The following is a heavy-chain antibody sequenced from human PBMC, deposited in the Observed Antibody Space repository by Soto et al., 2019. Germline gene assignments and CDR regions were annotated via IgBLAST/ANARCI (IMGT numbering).Heavy chain of an antibody. CDR1: GFTFSNYE. J-gene: IGHJ6*02. CDR3: ARERQGMDV. Sequence: EVQLVESGGGLVQPGGSLRLSCAASGFTFSNYELNWVRQAPGKGLEWISYSSSGGSTTYYADSGKGRFTSSRDTAKSIRYLQMNIRRSEDTAVYYCARERQGMDVWGQGNTVTVSS. CDR2: SSSGGSTT. V-gene: IGHV3-48*03.